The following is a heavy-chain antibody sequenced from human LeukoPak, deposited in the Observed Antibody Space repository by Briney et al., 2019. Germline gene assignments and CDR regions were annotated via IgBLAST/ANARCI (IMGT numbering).Heavy chain of an antibody. CDR2: ISGSGGST. D-gene: IGHD2-15*01. CDR1: GFTFSSYA. V-gene: IGHV3-23*01. Sequence: PGGSLRLSCAASGFTFSSYAMNWVRQAPGKGLEWVSAISGSGGSTYYADSVKGRFTISRDNSKNTLYLQMNSLRAEDTAVYYCAKDGYCSGGSCYYDYWGQGTLVTVSS. CDR3: AKDGYCSGGSCYYDY. J-gene: IGHJ4*02.